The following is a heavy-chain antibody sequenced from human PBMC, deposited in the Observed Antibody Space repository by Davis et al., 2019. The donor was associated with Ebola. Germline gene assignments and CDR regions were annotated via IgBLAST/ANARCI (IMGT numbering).Heavy chain of an antibody. D-gene: IGHD6-13*01. CDR3: ARGAYSSSWLVEYYYGMDV. J-gene: IGHJ6*02. CDR1: GFAFSNYW. V-gene: IGHV3-74*01. CDR2: VSPDGSAT. Sequence: HTGGSLRLSCAASGFAFSNYWIHWVRQAPGKGLVWVSRVSPDGSATGYADSVRGRFTISRDNAKNTLYLQMNSLRAEDTAVYYCARGAYSSSWLVEYYYGMDVWGQGTTVTVSS.